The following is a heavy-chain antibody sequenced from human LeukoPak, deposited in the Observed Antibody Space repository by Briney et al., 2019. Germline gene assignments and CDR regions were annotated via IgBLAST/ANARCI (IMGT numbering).Heavy chain of an antibody. CDR2: INAGNGNT. D-gene: IGHD6-13*01. J-gene: IGHJ4*02. V-gene: IGHV1-3*01. CDR3: AREHSSSWDQFDY. CDR1: GYTFTSHA. Sequence: ASVKVSCKASGYTFTSHAMHWVRQAPGQRLEWMGWINAGNGNTKYSQKLQGRVTITRDTSASTAYMELSSLRSEDTAGYYCAREHSSSWDQFDYWGQGTLVTVSS.